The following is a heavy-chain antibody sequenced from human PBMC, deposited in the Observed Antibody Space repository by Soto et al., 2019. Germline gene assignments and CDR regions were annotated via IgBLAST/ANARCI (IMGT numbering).Heavy chain of an antibody. J-gene: IGHJ4*02. V-gene: IGHV1-69*01. D-gene: IGHD3-22*01. CDR3: ARGWGYDSNDDYYAY. Sequence: QVQLVQSGAEVRKPGSSVKVSCKASGGTFSRHAISWVRQAPGQGLEWMGGIIPIFGTANHAQKFQGRVTIIADESTSTVYMEGSSLRSDDTAMYYCARGWGYDSNDDYYAYWGQGTLVIVSS. CDR2: IIPIFGTA. CDR1: GGTFSRHA.